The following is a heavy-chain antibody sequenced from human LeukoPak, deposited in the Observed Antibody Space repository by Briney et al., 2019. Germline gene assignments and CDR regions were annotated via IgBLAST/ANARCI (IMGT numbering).Heavy chain of an antibody. CDR2: IWYDGSNK. V-gene: IGHV3-33*01. Sequence: GGSLRLSCAASGFTFSSYGMHWVRQAPGKGLEWVAVIWYDGSNKYYADSVKGRFTISRDNSKNTLYLQMNSLRAEDTAVYYCARDIAAAGNRGIWGQGTMVTVSS. J-gene: IGHJ3*02. CDR1: GFTFSSYG. D-gene: IGHD6-13*01. CDR3: ARDIAAAGNRGI.